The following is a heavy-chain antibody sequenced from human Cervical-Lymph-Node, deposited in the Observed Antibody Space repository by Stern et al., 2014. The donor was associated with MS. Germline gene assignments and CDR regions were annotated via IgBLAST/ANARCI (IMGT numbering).Heavy chain of an antibody. D-gene: IGHD3-10*01. V-gene: IGHV3-30-3*01. CDR2: VSYDGTQR. Sequence: QVHLVESGGGVVQPGRSLRLSCVVSGFTFSTYAMHWVRQAPGKGLEWVAFVSYDGTQRNSTDSVKARFTISRDNSKNTLYLHMNSLRDEDTAVYFCARGGRGVGLEYWGQGALVTVSS. J-gene: IGHJ4*02. CDR3: ARGGRGVGLEY. CDR1: GFTFSTYA.